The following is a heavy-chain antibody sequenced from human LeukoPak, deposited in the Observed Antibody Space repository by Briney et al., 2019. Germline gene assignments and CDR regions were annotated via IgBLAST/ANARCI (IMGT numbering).Heavy chain of an antibody. Sequence: GGSLRLSCAASGFTFNNYAMNWVRQAPGKGLEWVSSISESGGTTDYADSAKGRFTISRDNSKNTLYLQMNSLRAEDTAVYYCAKDNYYDSSGYYFDAFDIWGQGTMVTVSS. CDR1: GFTFNNYA. CDR3: AKDNYYDSSGYYFDAFDI. V-gene: IGHV3-23*01. CDR2: ISESGGTT. J-gene: IGHJ3*02. D-gene: IGHD3-22*01.